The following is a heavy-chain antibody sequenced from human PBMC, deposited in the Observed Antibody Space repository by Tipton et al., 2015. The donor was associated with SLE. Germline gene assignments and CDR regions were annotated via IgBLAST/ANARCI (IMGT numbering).Heavy chain of an antibody. CDR1: GGSISSSSYY. CDR2: IYYSGST. Sequence: TLSLTCTVSGGSISSSSYYWGWIRQPPGKGLEWIGSIYYSGSTSYNPSLKSRVTISVDTSKNQFSLKLSSVTAADTAVYYCARGSIFEGAFDTGAKAQWSPSLQ. CDR3: ARGSIFEGAFDT. D-gene: IGHD3-3*01. J-gene: IGHJ3*02. V-gene: IGHV4-39*07.